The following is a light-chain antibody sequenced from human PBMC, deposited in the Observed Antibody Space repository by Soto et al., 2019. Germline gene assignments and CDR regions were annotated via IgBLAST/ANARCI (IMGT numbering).Light chain of an antibody. Sequence: DIQMTQSPSTLSASVGDRVTIACRASQSISNYLAWYQQKPGKAPKLLIYKASSLESGVPSTFSGSGSGTAFTLTISSLEPDDFATCYGQQYNSYSWTFGQGAKVEIK. V-gene: IGKV1-5*03. J-gene: IGKJ1*01. CDR3: QQYNSYSWT. CDR2: KAS. CDR1: QSISNY.